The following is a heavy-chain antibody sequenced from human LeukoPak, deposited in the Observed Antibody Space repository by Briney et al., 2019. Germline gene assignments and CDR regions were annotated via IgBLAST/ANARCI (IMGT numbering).Heavy chain of an antibody. J-gene: IGHJ4*02. Sequence: PGGSLRLSCTASGLSLNNYAMSWVRQVPGKGLEWVSYISSSGSTIYYADSVKGRFTISRDNAKNSLYLQMNSLRAEDTALYYCARDPVPTLWGQGTLVIVSS. CDR1: GLSLNNYA. V-gene: IGHV3-48*04. CDR3: ARDPVPTL. CDR2: ISSSGSTI.